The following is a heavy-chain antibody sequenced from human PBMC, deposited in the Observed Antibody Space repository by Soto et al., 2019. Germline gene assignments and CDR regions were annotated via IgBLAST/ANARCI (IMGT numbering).Heavy chain of an antibody. CDR2: INPNSGGT. J-gene: IGHJ4*02. V-gene: IGHV1-2*02. Sequence: ASVKVSCKXSGYTFTGYYMHWVRQAPGQGLEWMGWINPNSGGTNYAQKFQGRVAMTRDTSISTAYMELSRLRSDDTAVYYCARDRRIVVVPAATNDYWGQGTLVTVSS. D-gene: IGHD2-2*01. CDR3: ARDRRIVVVPAATNDY. CDR1: GYTFTGYY.